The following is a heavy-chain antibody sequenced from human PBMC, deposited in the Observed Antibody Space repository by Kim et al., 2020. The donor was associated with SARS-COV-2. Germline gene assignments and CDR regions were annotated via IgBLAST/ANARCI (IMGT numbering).Heavy chain of an antibody. CDR3: ARTIAADY. J-gene: IGHJ4*02. V-gene: IGHV7-4-1*02. Sequence: ASVKVSCKASGYTFTANAITWVRQAPGQGLEWMGWINTNTGNPTYAPGFTGRFLFSLDTSVSSAYLEISGLKADDTAVYYCARTIAADYWGQGTLGPVSS. D-gene: IGHD2-15*01. CDR2: INTNTGNP. CDR1: GYTFTANA.